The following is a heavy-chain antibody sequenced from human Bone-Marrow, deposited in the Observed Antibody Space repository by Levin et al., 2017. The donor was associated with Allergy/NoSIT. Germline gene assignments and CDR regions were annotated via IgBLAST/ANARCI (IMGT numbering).Heavy chain of an antibody. CDR2: ISAYNGNT. Sequence: GESLKISCKASGYTSPSYIITWVRQAPGQGLEWMGWISAYNGNTNSAQNFQGRVTLTTDTSTSTAYMELRSLRPDDTALYYCATSYSNNWFVYWGQGSLVTVSS. D-gene: IGHD6-13*01. CDR3: ATSYSNNWFVY. CDR1: GYTSPSYI. J-gene: IGHJ4*02. V-gene: IGHV1-18*01.